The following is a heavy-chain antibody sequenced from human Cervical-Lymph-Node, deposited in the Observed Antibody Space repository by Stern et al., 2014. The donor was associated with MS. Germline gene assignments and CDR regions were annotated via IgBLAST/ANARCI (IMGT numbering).Heavy chain of an antibody. D-gene: IGHD6-13*01. CDR1: GGNFSKFP. V-gene: IGHV1-69*01. CDR2: LFPVFGTP. CDR3: ALSSETSDRWYSLGYDL. Sequence: VQLVVSGAEVTKPGSSVKVSCQASGGNFSKFPSSSVRQAPGQGLEWMGGLFPVFGTPTYAQEFRGRVTITADVSTSTVYMELSSLRSDDTAVYYCALSSETSDRWYSLGYDLWGQGTLVTVSS. J-gene: IGHJ5*02.